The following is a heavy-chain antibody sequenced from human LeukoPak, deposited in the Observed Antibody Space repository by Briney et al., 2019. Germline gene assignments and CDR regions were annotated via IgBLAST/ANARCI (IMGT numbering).Heavy chain of an antibody. J-gene: IGHJ4*02. V-gene: IGHV3-23*01. CDR1: GFTFSTYA. Sequence: GGSLRLSCAASGFTFSTYAMNWVRQAPGKGLEWVSGISGSGGSTYYADFVKGRFTISRDNSKNTLYLQMNSLRAEDTAVYYCARVNQEDYYDSSGYYSPFDFWGQGTLVTVSS. CDR3: ARVNQEDYYDSSGYYSPFDF. CDR2: ISGSGGST. D-gene: IGHD3-22*01.